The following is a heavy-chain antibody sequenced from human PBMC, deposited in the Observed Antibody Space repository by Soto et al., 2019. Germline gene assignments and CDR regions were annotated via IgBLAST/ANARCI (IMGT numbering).Heavy chain of an antibody. D-gene: IGHD3-3*01. CDR3: ARGRKYYDFSIAWFDP. Sequence: SETLSLTCIVSGDSISSSSYYWGWIRQPPGKGLAWIGTIYYSGSTYYNPPLKSRVTISVDTSKNQFSLKLSSLIAADTAVYYCARGRKYYDFSIAWFDPWGQGTLVTVSS. V-gene: IGHV4-39*01. CDR2: IYYSGST. J-gene: IGHJ5*02. CDR1: GDSISSSSYY.